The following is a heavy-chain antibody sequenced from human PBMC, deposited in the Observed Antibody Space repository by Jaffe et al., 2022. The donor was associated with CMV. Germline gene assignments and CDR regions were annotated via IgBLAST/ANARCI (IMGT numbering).Heavy chain of an antibody. Sequence: QLQLQESGPGLVKPSETLSLTCTVSGDSISSSGFYWGWIRQPPGKGLEWIGSISYSGNTYYNPSLKSRVTISVDTSKNQFSLKVSSVTAADTSVYYCARHGNTWYAWGYWGHGTLVLVSS. D-gene: IGHD6-13*01. J-gene: IGHJ4*01. CDR1: GDSISSSGFY. V-gene: IGHV4-39*01. CDR3: ARHGNTWYAWGY. CDR2: ISYSGNT.